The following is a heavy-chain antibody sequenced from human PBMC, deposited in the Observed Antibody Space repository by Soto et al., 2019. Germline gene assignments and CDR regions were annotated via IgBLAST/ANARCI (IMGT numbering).Heavy chain of an antibody. J-gene: IGHJ6*02. Sequence: EVQLVESGGGLAQPGGSLRLSCAGTGFTFSGYWMNWVRQAPGKGLEWVANIKQDGSEKYYVDSVKGRFTISRDNAKNSLYLQMNSLRAEDTAVYYCARSRGMDFWGQGTTVTVSS. CDR1: GFTFSGYW. CDR2: IKQDGSEK. CDR3: ARSRGMDF. V-gene: IGHV3-7*03.